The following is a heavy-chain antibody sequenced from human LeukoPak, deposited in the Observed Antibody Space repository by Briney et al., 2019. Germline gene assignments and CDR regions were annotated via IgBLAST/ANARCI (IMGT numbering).Heavy chain of an antibody. D-gene: IGHD4-23*01. V-gene: IGHV4-34*01. CDR2: VSQSGGA. CDR1: GGSFSGYQ. CDR3: AGSYGGNAVGPFDI. Sequence: SETLSLTCAVSGGSFSGYQCSRIRQTPGKGLEWIGEVSQSGGASYNPSLKSRVTISVETSKNHFSLKLSSVTAADTAMYYCAGSYGGNAVGPFDIWGQGTMVTVSS. J-gene: IGHJ3*02.